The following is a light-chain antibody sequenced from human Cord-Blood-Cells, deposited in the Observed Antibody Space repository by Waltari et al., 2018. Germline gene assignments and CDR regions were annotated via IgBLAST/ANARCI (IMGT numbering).Light chain of an antibody. CDR1: RSEVGGYKY. J-gene: IGLJ1*01. CDR3: CSYAGSYV. Sequence: QSALTQPRPVSGSPGQSFTICCTETRSEVGGYKYVSRYQQHPGNAPKLMIYDVSKRPSGVPDRFSGSKLGNTTSLTISGLQAEDEADYYCCSYAGSYVFGTGTKVTVL. V-gene: IGLV2-11*01. CDR2: DVS.